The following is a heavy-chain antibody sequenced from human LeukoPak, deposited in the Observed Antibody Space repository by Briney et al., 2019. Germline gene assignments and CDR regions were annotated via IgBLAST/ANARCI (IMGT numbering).Heavy chain of an antibody. CDR2: IRSSSNII. J-gene: IGHJ4*02. V-gene: IGHV3-48*04. CDR1: GFTFSSYS. D-gene: IGHD6-6*01. Sequence: GGSLRLSCAASGFTFSSYSMNWVRQAPGKGLEWVSYIRSSSNIIYYADSVKGRFTISRDNTKNSLYLQMNSLRAEDTAVYYCAREYSSSSGRSFDYWGQGTLVTVSS. CDR3: AREYSSSSGRSFDY.